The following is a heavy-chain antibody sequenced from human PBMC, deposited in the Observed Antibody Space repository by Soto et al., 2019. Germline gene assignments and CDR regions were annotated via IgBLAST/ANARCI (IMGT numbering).Heavy chain of an antibody. CDR3: AKDPTGTTRNFDC. V-gene: IGHV3-23*01. CDR2: ISAGGSNT. D-gene: IGHD1-7*01. CDR1: GFSFSSYA. J-gene: IGHJ4*02. Sequence: GGSLRLSCAASGFSFSSYAMSWVRQAPGKGLEWVSVISAGGSNTYYADSVKGRLTISRDNSKNTLYLQMNSLRAEDTALYYCAKDPTGTTRNFDCWGQGTLVTVSS.